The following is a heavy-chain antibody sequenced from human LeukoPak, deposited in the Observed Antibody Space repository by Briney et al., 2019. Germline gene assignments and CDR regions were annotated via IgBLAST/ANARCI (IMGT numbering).Heavy chain of an antibody. CDR2: ISGSGGST. J-gene: IGHJ6*02. V-gene: IGHV3-23*01. CDR3: AKVSGLRYFDWSLGYYGVDV. CDR1: GFTFSSYA. Sequence: PGGSLRLSCAASGFTFSSYAMSWVRQAPGKGLEWVSAISGSGGSTYYADSVKGRFTISRDNSKNTLYLQMNSLRAEDTAVYYCAKVSGLRYFDWSLGYYGVDVWGQGTTVTVSS. D-gene: IGHD3-9*01.